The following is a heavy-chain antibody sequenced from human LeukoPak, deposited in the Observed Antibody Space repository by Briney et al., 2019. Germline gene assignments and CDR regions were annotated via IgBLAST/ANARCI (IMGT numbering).Heavy chain of an antibody. Sequence: TGGSLRLSCAASGFTFSSYWMHWVRQAPGKGLVWVSRINSDGTSTSYADSEKGRFTISRDNAKNTLSLQMNSLRAEDTAMYYCASGSPGYSSSWSNYWGQGTLVTVSS. J-gene: IGHJ4*02. CDR1: GFTFSSYW. CDR3: ASGSPGYSSSWSNY. CDR2: INSDGTST. D-gene: IGHD6-13*01. V-gene: IGHV3-74*01.